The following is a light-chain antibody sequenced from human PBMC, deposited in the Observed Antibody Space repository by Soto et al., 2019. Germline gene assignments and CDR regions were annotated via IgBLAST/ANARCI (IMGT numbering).Light chain of an antibody. CDR2: GNS. J-gene: IGLJ2*01. CDR1: SSNIGAGYD. CDR3: QSYDSSLSGSGV. V-gene: IGLV1-40*01. Sequence: QAVVTQPPSVSGAPGQRVTISCTGSSSNIGAGYDVHWYQQLPGTAPKLLIYGNSNRPSGVPDRFSGSKSGTSASLAITGLQAYDEADYYCQSYDSSLSGSGVFGGGTKLTVL.